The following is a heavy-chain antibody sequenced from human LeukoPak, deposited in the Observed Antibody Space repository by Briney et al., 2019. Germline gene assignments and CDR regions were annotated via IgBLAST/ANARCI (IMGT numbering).Heavy chain of an antibody. D-gene: IGHD1-26*01. CDR2: INHSGST. Sequence: SETLSLTCAVYGGSFSGYYWSWIRQPSGKGLEWIGEINHSGSTNYNPSLKSRVTISVDTSKNQFSLKLSSVTAADTAVYYCAVGAGDAFDIWGQGTMVTVSS. V-gene: IGHV4-34*01. J-gene: IGHJ3*02. CDR1: GGSFSGYY. CDR3: AVGAGDAFDI.